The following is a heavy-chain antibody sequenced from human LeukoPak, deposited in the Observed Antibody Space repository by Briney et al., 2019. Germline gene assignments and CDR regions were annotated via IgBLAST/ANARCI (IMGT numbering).Heavy chain of an antibody. J-gene: IGHJ4*02. D-gene: IGHD3-3*01. CDR2: ISGSGGST. V-gene: IGHV3-23*01. CDR3: AMGNDFWSGYPDY. Sequence: QPGGSLRLSCAASGFTFSGYAMSWVRQAPGKGLEWVSAISGSGGSTYYADSVKGRFTISRDNSKNTLYLQMNSLRAEDTAVYYCAMGNDFWSGYPDYWGQGTLVTVSS. CDR1: GFTFSGYA.